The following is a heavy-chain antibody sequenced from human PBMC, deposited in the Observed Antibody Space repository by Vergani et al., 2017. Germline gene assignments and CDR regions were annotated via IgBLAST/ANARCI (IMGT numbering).Heavy chain of an antibody. Sequence: EVQLVESGGGLVQPGGSLRLSCAASGFTFSSYWMHWVRQAPGKGLVWVSRINSDGSSTSYPDSVKGRFTISRDNAKNTLYLQMNSLRAEDTAVYYCAREWWIGGAFDIWGQGTMVTVSS. CDR3: AREWWIGGAFDI. V-gene: IGHV3-74*01. J-gene: IGHJ3*02. D-gene: IGHD3-10*01. CDR1: GFTFSSYW. CDR2: INSDGSST.